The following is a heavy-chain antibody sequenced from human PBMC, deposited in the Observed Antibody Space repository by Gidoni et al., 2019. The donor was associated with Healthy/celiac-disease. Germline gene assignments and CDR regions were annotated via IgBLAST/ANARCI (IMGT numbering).Heavy chain of an antibody. CDR3: ARSWSRVRYYYGSGSYHDAPKASKDRRTNWFDP. CDR2: INHSGST. CDR1: GGSFRVYY. Sequence: QVQLQQWGAGLLKPSETLSLTCAVYGGSFRVYYWLWIRPPPGKRLEWLGEINHSGSTNYNPSLKSRVTISVDTSKNQFSLKLSSVTAADTAVYYCARSWSRVRYYYGSGSYHDAPKASKDRRTNWFDPWGQGTLVTVSS. J-gene: IGHJ5*02. V-gene: IGHV4-34*01. D-gene: IGHD3-10*01.